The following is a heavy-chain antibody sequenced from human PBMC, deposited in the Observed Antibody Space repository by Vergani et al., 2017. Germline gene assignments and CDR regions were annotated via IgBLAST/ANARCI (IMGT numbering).Heavy chain of an antibody. D-gene: IGHD6-19*01. Sequence: QVQLVQSGAEVKKPGASVKVSCKASGYTFTSYYMHWVRQAPGQGLEWMGWINTNTGNPTYAQGFTGRFVFSLDTSVSTAYLQISSLKAEDTAVYYCARDREQWLVANGAGYWGQGTLVTVSS. CDR2: INTNTGNP. CDR1: GYTFTSYY. CDR3: ARDREQWLVANGAGY. V-gene: IGHV7-4-1*02. J-gene: IGHJ4*02.